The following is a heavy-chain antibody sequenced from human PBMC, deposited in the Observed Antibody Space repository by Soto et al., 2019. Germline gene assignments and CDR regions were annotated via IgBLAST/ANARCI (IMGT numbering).Heavy chain of an antibody. J-gene: IGHJ4*02. CDR1: GFTFSSYA. V-gene: IGHV3-23*01. CDR3: AKDLWVVGRLADY. CDR2: ISGSGIST. Sequence: EVQLLESGGGLVQPGGSLRLSCAASGFTFSSYAMSWVRQAPGKGLEWVSGISGSGISTYYADSVKGRFTISRDNSKNTLYLQMNSLRAEDTAAYYCAKDLWVVGRLADYWGQGNLVTVSS. D-gene: IGHD2-15*01.